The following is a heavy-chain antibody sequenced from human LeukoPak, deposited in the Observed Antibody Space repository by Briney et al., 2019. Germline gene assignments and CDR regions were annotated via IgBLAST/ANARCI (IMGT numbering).Heavy chain of an antibody. CDR2: IHYGGST. V-gene: IGHV4-30-4*02. Sequence: SETLSLTCTVSGGSISSGYYYWSWIRQPPGKGLEWIGYIHYGGSTNYNPSLKSRVSISLDTSKNQFSLNLSSVTAADTAVYYCASSLSSRKYYYGMDVWGQGTTVTVSS. CDR3: ASSLSSRKYYYGMDV. CDR1: GGSISSGYYY. J-gene: IGHJ6*02.